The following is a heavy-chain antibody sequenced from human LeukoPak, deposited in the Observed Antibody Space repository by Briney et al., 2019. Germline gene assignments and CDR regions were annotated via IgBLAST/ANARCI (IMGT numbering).Heavy chain of an antibody. Sequence: GGSLRLSCAASGFTFSNYAMSWVRQAPGKGLEWVSAISGSGDTTYYADSLKGRFPISRDNSKSTLYLQMNSLTAEDTAVYYCAKDLHCSSTSCYTGIFDYWGQGTLVTVSS. D-gene: IGHD2-2*02. CDR3: AKDLHCSSTSCYTGIFDY. V-gene: IGHV3-23*01. CDR2: ISGSGDTT. CDR1: GFTFSNYA. J-gene: IGHJ4*02.